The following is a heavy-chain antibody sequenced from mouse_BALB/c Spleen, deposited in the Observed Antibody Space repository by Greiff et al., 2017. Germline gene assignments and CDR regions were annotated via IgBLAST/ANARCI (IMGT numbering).Heavy chain of an antibody. V-gene: IGHV1-63*01. Sequence: QVQLQQSGAELVRPGTSVKISCKASGYAFTNYWLGWVKQRPGHGLEWIGDIYPGSGNTYYNEKFKGKATLTADKSSSTAYMQLSSLTSEDSAVYFCARLAYYCGSSYLWYFDVWGAGTTVTVSS. CDR2: IYPGSGNT. CDR3: ARLAYYCGSSYLWYFDV. D-gene: IGHD1-1*01. J-gene: IGHJ1*01. CDR1: GYAFTNYW.